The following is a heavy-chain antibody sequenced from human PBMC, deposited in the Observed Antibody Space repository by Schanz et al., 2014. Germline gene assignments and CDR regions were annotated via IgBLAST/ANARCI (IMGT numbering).Heavy chain of an antibody. CDR3: ARDKGQSGGGMDV. CDR2: FIPLIDTA. V-gene: IGHV1-69*06. J-gene: IGHJ6*02. CDR1: GGTYNNYA. D-gene: IGHD1-26*01. Sequence: QVLLVQSGAEVKKPGASVKVSCKASGGTYNNYALSWVRQAPGQGLEWMGRFIPLIDTADYAEKFQGRVTITADKFTNSAYMELSSLTSEDTAVYYCARDKGQSGGGMDVWGQGTTVTVSS.